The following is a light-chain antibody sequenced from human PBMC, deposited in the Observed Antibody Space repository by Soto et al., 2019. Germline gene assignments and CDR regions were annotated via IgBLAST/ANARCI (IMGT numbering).Light chain of an antibody. CDR2: RAS. Sequence: DIQMTQSPSSLSASVGDRVTITCRARESIDILLAWYQQKPGQAPKILIYRASSLESGVPSRFRGSVSGTAFTLTVSSVRPDDCATYYCQRHKRYSRTFGQGTKVEVK. CDR1: ESIDIL. CDR3: QRHKRYSRT. V-gene: IGKV1-5*03. J-gene: IGKJ1*01.